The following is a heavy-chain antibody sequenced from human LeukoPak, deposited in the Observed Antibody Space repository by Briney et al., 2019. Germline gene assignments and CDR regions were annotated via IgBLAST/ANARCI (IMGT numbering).Heavy chain of an antibody. V-gene: IGHV1-69*05. J-gene: IGHJ6*03. CDR1: GGTFSSYA. CDR2: IIPIFGTA. CDR3: ARGIARGSGSHPYYYYYMDV. D-gene: IGHD3-10*01. Sequence: ASVKVSCKASGGTFSSYAISWVRQAPGQGLEWMGGIIPIFGTANYAQKFRGRVTITTDESTSTAYMELSSLRSEDTAVYYCARGIARGSGSHPYYYYYMDVWGKGTTVTVSS.